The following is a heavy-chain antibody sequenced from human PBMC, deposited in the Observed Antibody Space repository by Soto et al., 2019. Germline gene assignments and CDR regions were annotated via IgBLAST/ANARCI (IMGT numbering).Heavy chain of an antibody. V-gene: IGHV3-21*01. CDR1: GFTFSSVS. CDR3: ARVAY. Sequence: PGGSLRLSFEASGFTFSSVSMNWVRQVPGKGLEWVASISSGRSDTWYADSVKGRLIISRDSAHNSLFLQTNTLRPEDTAMYYCARVAYWG. J-gene: IGHJ4*01. CDR2: ISSGRSDT.